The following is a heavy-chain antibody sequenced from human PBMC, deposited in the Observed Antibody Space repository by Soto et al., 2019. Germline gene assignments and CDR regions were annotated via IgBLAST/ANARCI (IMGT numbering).Heavy chain of an antibody. CDR1: GGSISSGGYY. D-gene: IGHD3-10*01. CDR2: IYYSGST. CDR3: ARGGMVRGVINWFDP. V-gene: IGHV4-31*03. J-gene: IGHJ5*02. Sequence: QVQLQESGPGLVKPSQTLSLTCTVSGGSISSGGYYWSWIRQHPGKGLEWIGYIYYSGSTYYNPSLKSRVTISVDTSKNQFSRKLSSVTAADTAVYYCARGGMVRGVINWFDPWGQGTLVTVS.